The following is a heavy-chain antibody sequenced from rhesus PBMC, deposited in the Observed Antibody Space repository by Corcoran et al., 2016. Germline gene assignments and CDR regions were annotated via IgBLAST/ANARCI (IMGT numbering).Heavy chain of an antibody. CDR2: IKNKADRWTA. D-gene: IGHD3-9*01. CDR3: TREYYEDDYGYYYFDY. V-gene: IGHV3S11*01. Sequence: EVQLVESGGGLVQPGGSLRLSCAASGFTFSNYWMRWVRQAPGKGLEWVGFIKNKADRWTAAYAESVKGRFTNSRDDSKSTLYLQMNSMKTEDTAVYYCTREYYEDDYGYYYFDYWGQGVLVTVSS. CDR1: GFTFSNYW. J-gene: IGHJ4*01.